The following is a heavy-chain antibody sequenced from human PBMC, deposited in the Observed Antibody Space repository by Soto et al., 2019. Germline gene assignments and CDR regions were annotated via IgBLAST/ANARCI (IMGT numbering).Heavy chain of an antibody. V-gene: IGHV1-69*13. CDR2: IIPIFGTA. J-gene: IGHJ6*02. Sequence: GASVKVSCKASGGTFSSYAISWVRQAPGQGLEWMGGIIPIFGTANYAQKFQGRVTITADESTSTAYMELSSLRSEDTAVYYCARENTAIVIDYYYGMDVWGQGTTVTVS. D-gene: IGHD5-18*01. CDR3: ARENTAIVIDYYYGMDV. CDR1: GGTFSSYA.